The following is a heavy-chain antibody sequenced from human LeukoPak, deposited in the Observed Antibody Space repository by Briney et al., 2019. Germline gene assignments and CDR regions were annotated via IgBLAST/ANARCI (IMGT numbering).Heavy chain of an antibody. J-gene: IGHJ5*02. Sequence: ASVKVSCKTSGYTFSDYYLHWVRQAPGQGLEWMGWINPHSGGTSYGQKFYRRITMTRDKSISTVYMEMSGPTSDDTAVYYCARAGGRSWFDPWGQGTLVTVSS. CDR3: ARAGGRSWFDP. CDR2: INPHSGGT. CDR1: GYTFSDYY. V-gene: IGHV1-2*02.